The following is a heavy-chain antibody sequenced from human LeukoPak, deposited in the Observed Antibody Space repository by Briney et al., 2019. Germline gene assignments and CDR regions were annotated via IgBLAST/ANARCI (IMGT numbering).Heavy chain of an antibody. Sequence: GGSLRLSCAASEFLFSSYAMNWVRQAPGKGLEWVSVIGASGSSAYYADSVKGRFTISRDNSKTTLYLQMNSLRAEDTAVYYCARGLSSANDAFDIWGQGTMVTVSS. CDR2: IGASGSSA. V-gene: IGHV3-23*01. D-gene: IGHD3-10*01. CDR1: EFLFSSYA. J-gene: IGHJ3*02. CDR3: ARGLSSANDAFDI.